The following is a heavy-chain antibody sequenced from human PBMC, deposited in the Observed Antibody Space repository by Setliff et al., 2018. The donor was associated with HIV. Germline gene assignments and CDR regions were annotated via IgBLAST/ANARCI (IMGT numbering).Heavy chain of an antibody. CDR1: GATFSSYG. CDR3: ARERRVDIAVVPAAKGTFDY. CDR2: IIPILGIA. Sequence: SVKVSCKASGATFSSYGISWVRQAPGQGLEWMGGIIPILGIANYAQKFQDRVTITADKSTSTAYMELSSLRSEDTAVYFCARERRVDIAVVPAAKGTFDYWGRGTLVTVSS. D-gene: IGHD2-2*01. V-gene: IGHV1-69*10. J-gene: IGHJ4*02.